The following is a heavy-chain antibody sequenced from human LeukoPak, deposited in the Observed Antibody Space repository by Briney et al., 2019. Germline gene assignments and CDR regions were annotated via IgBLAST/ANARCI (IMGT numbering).Heavy chain of an antibody. CDR2: IYHSGST. V-gene: IGHV4-38-2*01. CDR3: ARLRFGELLG. D-gene: IGHD3-10*01. Sequence: SETLSLTCAVSGYSISSGYYWGWIRQPPGKGLEWIGSIYHSGSTYYNPPLKSRVTISVDTSKNQFSLKLSSVTAADTAVYYCARLRFGELLGWGQGTLVTVSS. CDR1: GYSISSGYY. J-gene: IGHJ4*02.